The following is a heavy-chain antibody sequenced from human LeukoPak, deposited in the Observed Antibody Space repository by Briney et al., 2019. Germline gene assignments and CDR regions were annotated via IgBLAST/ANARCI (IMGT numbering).Heavy chain of an antibody. D-gene: IGHD6-13*01. Sequence: PSETLSLTCAVSGYSISSGYYWGWIRQPPGKGLEWIGSIYHSGSTYYSPSLKSRVTISVDTSKNQFSLKLSSVTAADTAVYYCASRRYSKAFDYWGQGTLVTVSS. V-gene: IGHV4-38-2*01. CDR1: GYSISSGYY. J-gene: IGHJ4*02. CDR2: IYHSGST. CDR3: ASRRYSKAFDY.